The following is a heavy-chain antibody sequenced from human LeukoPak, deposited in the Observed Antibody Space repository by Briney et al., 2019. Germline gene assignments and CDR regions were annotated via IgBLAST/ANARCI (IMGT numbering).Heavy chain of an antibody. Sequence: PSETLSLTCTVSGGSISSGGYYWSWIRQHPGKGLEWIGYIYYSGSTYYNPSLKSRVTISVDTSKNQFSLKLSSVTAADTAVYYCARRESLGMDVWGQGTTVTVSS. CDR3: ARRESLGMDV. CDR2: IYYSGST. J-gene: IGHJ6*02. D-gene: IGHD3-10*01. V-gene: IGHV4-31*03. CDR1: GGSISSGGYY.